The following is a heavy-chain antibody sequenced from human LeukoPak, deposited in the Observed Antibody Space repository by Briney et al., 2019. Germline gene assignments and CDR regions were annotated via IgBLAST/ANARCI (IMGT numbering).Heavy chain of an antibody. V-gene: IGHV1-18*01. CDR3: ARRHEAGLVDY. Sequence: RGASVKVSCKASGYTFTSYGISWVRQAPGQGLEWMGWISAYNGNTNYAQKLQGRVTMTTDTSTSTAYMELSSLRSEDTAVYYCARRHEAGLVDYWGQGTLDTVSS. CDR1: GYTFTSYG. CDR2: ISAYNGNT. J-gene: IGHJ4*02.